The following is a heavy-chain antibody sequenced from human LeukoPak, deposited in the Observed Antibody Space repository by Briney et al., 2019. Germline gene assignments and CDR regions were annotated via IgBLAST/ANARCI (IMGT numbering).Heavy chain of an antibody. CDR3: ARAPVTAGRLGFDW. Sequence: EPGGSLRLSCAASGFTFSTYDMHWVRQTTGKGLEWISAIDTAGGTYYPGSVKGRFTISRENAKNSLYLQMNSLRAGDTAVYYCARAPVTAGRLGFDWWGQGTLVTVSS. D-gene: IGHD2-21*02. J-gene: IGHJ4*02. CDR1: GFTFSTYD. CDR2: IDTAGGT. V-gene: IGHV3-13*04.